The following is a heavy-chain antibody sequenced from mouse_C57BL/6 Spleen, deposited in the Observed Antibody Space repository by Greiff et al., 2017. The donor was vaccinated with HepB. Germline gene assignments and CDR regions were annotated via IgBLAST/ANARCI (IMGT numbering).Heavy chain of an antibody. J-gene: IGHJ3*01. CDR3: ARSSSGYALFAY. CDR2: IDPSDSYT. V-gene: IGHV1-69*01. Sequence: VQLQQPGAELVMPGASVKLSCKASGYTFTSYWMHWVKQRPGQGLEWIGGIDPSDSYTNYNQKFKGKSTLTVDKSSSTAYMQLSSLTSEDSAVYYCARSSSGYALFAYWGQGTLVTVSA. CDR1: GYTFTSYW. D-gene: IGHD3-2*02.